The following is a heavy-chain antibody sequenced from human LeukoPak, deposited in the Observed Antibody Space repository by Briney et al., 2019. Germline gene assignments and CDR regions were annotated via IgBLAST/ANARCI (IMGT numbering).Heavy chain of an antibody. Sequence: SETLSLTCAVYGGSFSGYYWSWIRQPPGKGLEWIGEINHSGSTNYNPSLKSRVTISVDTSKNQFSLKLSSVTAADTAVYYCARAEGYCSGGSCFKQYYFDYWGQGTLVTVSS. CDR2: INHSGST. J-gene: IGHJ4*02. CDR1: GGSFSGYY. V-gene: IGHV4-34*01. D-gene: IGHD2-15*01. CDR3: ARAEGYCSGGSCFKQYYFDY.